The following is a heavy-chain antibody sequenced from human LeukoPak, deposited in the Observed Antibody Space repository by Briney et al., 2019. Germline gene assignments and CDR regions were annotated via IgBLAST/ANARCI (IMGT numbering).Heavy chain of an antibody. CDR2: IWYDGSNK. CDR3: ARDLRRYCSSTSCSSAAE. Sequence: PGGSLRLSCAASGFTFSNYGMHWVRQAPGKGLEWVAVIWYDGSNKYYADSVKGRFTISRDNSKNTLYLQMNSLRAEDTAVYYCARDLRRYCSSTSCSSAAEWGQGTLVTVSS. D-gene: IGHD2-2*01. V-gene: IGHV3-33*01. J-gene: IGHJ4*02. CDR1: GFTFSNYG.